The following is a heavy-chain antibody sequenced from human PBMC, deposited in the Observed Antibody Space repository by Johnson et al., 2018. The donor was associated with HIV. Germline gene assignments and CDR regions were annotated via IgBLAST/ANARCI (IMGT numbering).Heavy chain of an antibody. Sequence: VQLVESGGGLVQPGGSLRLSCAASGFTFSSYDMHWVRQATGKGLEWVSAIGTAGDTYYPGSVKGRFTISRDNSKNTLYLQMNSLRDEDTAVYYCAVWELGLGIDFDIWGQGTMVTVSS. D-gene: IGHD1-26*01. CDR2: IGTAGDT. V-gene: IGHV3-13*01. J-gene: IGHJ3*02. CDR3: AVWELGLGIDFDI. CDR1: GFTFSSYD.